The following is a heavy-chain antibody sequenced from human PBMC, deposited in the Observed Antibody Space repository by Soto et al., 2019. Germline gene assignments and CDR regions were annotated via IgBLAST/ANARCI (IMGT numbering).Heavy chain of an antibody. D-gene: IGHD3-16*01. V-gene: IGHV4-30-4*01. J-gene: IGHJ6*02. CDR3: AREGGAALHLGYYYGMDV. Sequence: LSLTCTVSGGSISSGDYYWSWIRQPPGKGLEWIGYIYYSGSTYYNPSLKSRVTIAVDTSKNQFSLKLSSVTAADTAVYYCAREGGAALHLGYYYGMDVWGQGTTVTVS. CDR1: GGSISSGDYY. CDR2: IYYSGST.